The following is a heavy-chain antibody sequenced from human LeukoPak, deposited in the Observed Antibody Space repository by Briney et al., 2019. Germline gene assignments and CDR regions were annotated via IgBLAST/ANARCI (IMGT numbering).Heavy chain of an antibody. CDR3: AKESRLRGGYYFDY. CDR2: ISGSGGST. CDR1: GFTFSISS. J-gene: IGHJ4*02. V-gene: IGHV3-23*01. D-gene: IGHD3-22*01. Sequence: PGGSLRLSCVASGFTFSISSMSWVRQAPGKGLEWVSAISGSGGSTYYADSVKGRFTISIDNSKNTLYLQMNSLRAEDTAVYYCAKESRLRGGYYFDYWGQGTLVTVSS.